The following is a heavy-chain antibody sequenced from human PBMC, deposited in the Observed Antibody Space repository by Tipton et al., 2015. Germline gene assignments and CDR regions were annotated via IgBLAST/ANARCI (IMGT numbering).Heavy chain of an antibody. J-gene: IGHJ4*02. CDR2: IYDSGSA. Sequence: LRLSCIVSGSSVSSGAYYWSWIRQPPGKGLEWIADIYDSGSATYNPSLRSRVIMSVDTSNNQFSLKLNSVTAADTAVYYCASRRYYEPMYFDYWGQGTLVTVSS. CDR3: ASRRYYEPMYFDY. V-gene: IGHV4-61*08. D-gene: IGHD3-10*01. CDR1: GSSVSSGAYY.